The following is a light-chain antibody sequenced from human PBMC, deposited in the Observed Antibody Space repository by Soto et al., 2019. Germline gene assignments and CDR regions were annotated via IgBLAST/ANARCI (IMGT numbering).Light chain of an antibody. V-gene: IGKV3-15*01. CDR2: DAS. CDR3: QHYSNWPLT. J-gene: IGKJ4*01. Sequence: EIVMTQSPATLSLSPGEGATLSCRASQGIGSTLAWYQQKPGQTPRLLIYDASTRATGVPARFSGSASGTEFTLTITRLQSEDFAVYYCQHYSNWPLTFGGGTRVESK. CDR1: QGIGST.